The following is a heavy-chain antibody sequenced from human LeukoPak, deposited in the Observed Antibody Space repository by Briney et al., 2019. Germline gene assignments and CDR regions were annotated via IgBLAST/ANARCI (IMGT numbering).Heavy chain of an antibody. J-gene: IGHJ4*02. CDR1: GSTVNSNY. Sequence: GGSLRLSCAASGSTVNSNYMNWVRQAPGKGLEWVSILYTDGHTYYADSVKGRFTISRDNSKNTLYLQVNSLGAEDTAVYYCAKEGSRRRFDLDSWGQGTLVTVSS. D-gene: IGHD3-16*01. V-gene: IGHV3-53*01. CDR3: AKEGSRRRFDLDS. CDR2: LYTDGHT.